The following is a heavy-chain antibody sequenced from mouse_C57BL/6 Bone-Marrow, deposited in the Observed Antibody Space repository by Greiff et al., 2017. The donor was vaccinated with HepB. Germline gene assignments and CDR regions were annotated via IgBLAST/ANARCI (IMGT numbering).Heavy chain of an antibody. CDR3: ARRYYYGRSPAWFAY. D-gene: IGHD1-1*01. J-gene: IGHJ3*01. CDR2: INPNNGGT. CDR1: GYTFTDYY. V-gene: IGHV1-26*01. Sequence: VQLQQSGPELVKPGASVKISCKASGYTFTDYYMNWVKQSHGKSLEWIGDINPNNGGTSYNQKFKGKATLTVDKSSSTAYMELRSLTSEDSAVYYWARRYYYGRSPAWFAYWGQGTLVPVSA.